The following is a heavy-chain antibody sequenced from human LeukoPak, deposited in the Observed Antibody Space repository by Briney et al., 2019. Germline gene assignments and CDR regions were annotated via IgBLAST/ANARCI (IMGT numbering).Heavy chain of an antibody. V-gene: IGHV4-59*01. CDR1: GGSISSYY. CDR2: IYYSGST. J-gene: IGHJ3*02. CDR3: ARVHYCSGGSCPDAFDI. D-gene: IGHD2-15*01. Sequence: SETLSLTCTVSGGSISSYYWSWIRQPPGKGLERIGYIYYSGSTNYNPSLKSRVTISVDTSKNQFSLKLSSVTAADTAVYYCARVHYCSGGSCPDAFDIWGQGTMVTVSS.